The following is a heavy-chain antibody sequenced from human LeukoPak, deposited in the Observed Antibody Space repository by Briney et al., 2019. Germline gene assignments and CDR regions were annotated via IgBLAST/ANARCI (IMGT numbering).Heavy chain of an antibody. CDR2: ISGSGGST. J-gene: IGHJ2*01. CDR3: AKRVQLWPGYFDL. V-gene: IGHV3-23*01. Sequence: PGGSLRLSCAASGFTFSSYAMSWVRQAPGKGLEWVLDISGSGGSTYYADPVKGRITISRDNSKNTLYLQMNSLRAEDTAVYYCAKRVQLWPGYFDLWGRGTLVTVSS. CDR1: GFTFSSYA. D-gene: IGHD5-18*01.